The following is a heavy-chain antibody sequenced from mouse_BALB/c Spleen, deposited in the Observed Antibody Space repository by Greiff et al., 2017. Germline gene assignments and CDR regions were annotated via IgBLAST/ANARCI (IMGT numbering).Heavy chain of an antibody. CDR2: VNPYNGGT. Sequence: VHVKQSGPELVKPGASVKMSCKASGYTFTDYYMDWVQQSHGESFEWIGRVNPYNGGTSYNQKFKGKATLTVDKSSSTAYMELNSLTSEDSAVYYCARDGNWDLAWFAYWGQGTLVTVSA. CDR3: ARDGNWDLAWFAY. V-gene: IGHV1-19*01. CDR1: GYTFTDYY. J-gene: IGHJ3*01. D-gene: IGHD4-1*01.